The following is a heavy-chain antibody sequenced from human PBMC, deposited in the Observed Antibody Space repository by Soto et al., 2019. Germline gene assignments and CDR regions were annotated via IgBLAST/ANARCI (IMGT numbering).Heavy chain of an antibody. CDR3: ARQQPATAAFDI. Sequence: PSETLSLTCTVSGGSISNYYWSWIRQPPGKGLEWIGYIYYNGDTNYNPSLKSRVTMSVHTSKNQVSLNLSSVTAADTAVYYCARQQPATAAFDIWGQGTMVTDS. V-gene: IGHV4-59*08. J-gene: IGHJ3*02. CDR1: GGSISNYY. D-gene: IGHD5-12*01. CDR2: IYYNGDT.